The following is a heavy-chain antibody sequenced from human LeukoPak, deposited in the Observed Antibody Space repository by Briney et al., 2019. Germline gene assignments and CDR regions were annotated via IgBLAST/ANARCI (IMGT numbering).Heavy chain of an antibody. J-gene: IGHJ4*02. D-gene: IGHD3-10*01. CDR2: IVVGSGNT. Sequence: SVKVSCKAPGFTFTSSAMQWVRQARGQRLEWIGWIVVGSGNTNYAQKFQERVTITRDMSTSTAYMELSSLRSEDTAVYYCAAGDIVRGVISSYEYWGQGTLVTVSS. CDR1: GFTFTSSA. CDR3: AAGDIVRGVISSYEY. V-gene: IGHV1-58*02.